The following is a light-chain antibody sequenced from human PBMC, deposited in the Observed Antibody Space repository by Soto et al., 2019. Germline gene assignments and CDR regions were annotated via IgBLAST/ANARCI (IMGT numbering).Light chain of an antibody. CDR3: QQYNFWSLT. J-gene: IGKJ4*01. CDR1: QSVSSN. CDR2: VAS. Sequence: EIVMTQSPATLSVSPGERATLSCRASQSVSSNLAWYQQKPGQTPKLLIYVASTRATGIPARFSGSGSGTEFTLSISSLQSELFAVYYCQQYNFWSLTFGGLTKVEFK. V-gene: IGKV3-15*01.